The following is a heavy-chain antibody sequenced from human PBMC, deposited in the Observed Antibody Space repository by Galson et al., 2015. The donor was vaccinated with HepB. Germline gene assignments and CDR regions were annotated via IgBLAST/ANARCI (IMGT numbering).Heavy chain of an antibody. J-gene: IGHJ6*02. CDR3: AKALAAAGQYYYYYYGMDV. Sequence: SLRLSCAASGFTFSSYAMSWVRQAPGKGLEWVSAISGSGGSTYYADSVKGRFTISRDNSKNTLYLQMNSLRAEDTAVYYCAKALAAAGQYYYYYYGMDVWGQGTTVTVSS. V-gene: IGHV3-23*01. CDR2: ISGSGGST. CDR1: GFTFSSYA. D-gene: IGHD6-13*01.